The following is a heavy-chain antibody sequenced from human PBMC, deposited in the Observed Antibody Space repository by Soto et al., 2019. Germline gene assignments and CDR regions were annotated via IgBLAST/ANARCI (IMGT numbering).Heavy chain of an antibody. D-gene: IGHD6-6*01. CDR2: ISYDGSNK. V-gene: IGHV3-30*18. Sequence: QVQLVESGGGVVQPGRSLRLSCAASGFTFSSYGMHWVRQAPGKGLEWVAVISYDGSNKYYADSVKGRFTISRDNSKNTLYLQMNSLRAEDTAVYYCANTPAARSRDYYYYGMDVWGQGTTVTVSS. J-gene: IGHJ6*02. CDR1: GFTFSSYG. CDR3: ANTPAARSRDYYYYGMDV.